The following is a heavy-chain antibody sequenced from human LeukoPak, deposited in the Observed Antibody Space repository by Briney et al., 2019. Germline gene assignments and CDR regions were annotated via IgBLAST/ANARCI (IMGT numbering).Heavy chain of an antibody. CDR1: GYTFTSYG. CDR2: ISAYNGNT. D-gene: IGHD3-22*01. J-gene: IGHJ3*02. V-gene: IGHV1-18*01. CDR3: ARVKTKYYYDSSGNAFDI. Sequence: ASVKVSCKASGYTFTSYGISWVRQAPGQGLEWMGWISAYNGNTNYAQKLQGRGTMTTDTSTSTAYMELRSVRSDDTAVYYCARVKTKYYYDSSGNAFDIWGQGTMVTVSS.